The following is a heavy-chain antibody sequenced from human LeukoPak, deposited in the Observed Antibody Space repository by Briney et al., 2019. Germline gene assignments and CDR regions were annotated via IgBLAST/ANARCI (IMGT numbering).Heavy chain of an antibody. Sequence: ASVKVSCKASGYTFTGYYMHWVRQAPGQGLEWMGRIIPILGIANYAQKFQGRVTITADKSTSTAYMELSSLRSEDTAVYYCAGILYESSAAIDYWGQGTLVTVSS. D-gene: IGHD5/OR15-5a*01. V-gene: IGHV1-69*02. CDR3: AGILYESSAAIDY. J-gene: IGHJ4*02. CDR2: IIPILGIA. CDR1: GYTFTGYY.